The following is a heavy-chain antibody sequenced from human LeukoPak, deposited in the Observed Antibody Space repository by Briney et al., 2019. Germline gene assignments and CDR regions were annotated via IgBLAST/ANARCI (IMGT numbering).Heavy chain of an antibody. CDR2: IYSGGST. CDR1: GFTVSSNY. D-gene: IGHD6-19*01. V-gene: IGHV3-53*01. Sequence: TGGSLRLSCAASGFTVSSNYMSWVRQAPGKGLEWVSVIYSGGSTYYADSVKGRFTISRDNSKNTLYLQMNSLRAEDTAVYYCARARIAVAGTRSFDPWGQGTLVTVSS. J-gene: IGHJ5*02. CDR3: ARARIAVAGTRSFDP.